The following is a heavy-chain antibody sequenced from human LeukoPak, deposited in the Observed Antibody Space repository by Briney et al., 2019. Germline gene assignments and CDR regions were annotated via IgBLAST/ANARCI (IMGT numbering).Heavy chain of an antibody. V-gene: IGHV3-30*02. J-gene: IGHJ4*02. D-gene: IGHD5-12*01. CDR1: GFTFSSYG. CDR3: AKGPDIVATIVDY. CDR2: IRYDGSNK. Sequence: GGSLRLSCAASGFTFSSYGMHWVRQAPGKGLEWVAFIRYDGSNKYYVDSVKGRFTISRDNSKNTLYLQMNSLRAEDTAVYYCAKGPDIVATIVDYWGQGTLVTVSS.